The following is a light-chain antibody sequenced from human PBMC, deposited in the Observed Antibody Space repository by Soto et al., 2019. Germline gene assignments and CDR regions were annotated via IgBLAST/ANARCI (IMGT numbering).Light chain of an antibody. CDR2: YIS. CDR3: QQHKQWPIT. J-gene: IGKJ5*01. V-gene: IGKV3D-15*01. CDR1: QSAGNF. Sequence: EIVMTQSPATLSVSPGETASLXXRASQSAGNFLAWYQQKPGQAPRLXIYYISTRATGIPARFSGSGSGTEFTLTINSLQSEDSAVYYCQQHKQWPITFGQGTRLEI.